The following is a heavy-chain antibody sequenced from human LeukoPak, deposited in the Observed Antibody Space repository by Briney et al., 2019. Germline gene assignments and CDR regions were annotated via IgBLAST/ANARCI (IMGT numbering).Heavy chain of an antibody. J-gene: IGHJ4*02. CDR2: INPSGGRT. CDR3: ARDRGDGYNSFDS. D-gene: IGHD5-24*01. Sequence: ASVTVSYKASGYTFTSYYMHWVRQAPGQGREGMGIINPSGGRTSYAQKFQGRVTITRDTSTSTVYMELSSLRSEDPAVYYCARDRGDGYNSFDSWGQGTLVTVSS. V-gene: IGHV1-46*01. CDR1: GYTFTSYY.